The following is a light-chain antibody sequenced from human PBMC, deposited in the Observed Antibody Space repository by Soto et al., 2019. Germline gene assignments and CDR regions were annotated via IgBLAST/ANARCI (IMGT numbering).Light chain of an antibody. CDR2: DAS. J-gene: IGKJ5*01. Sequence: EIVLTQSPATLSLSPGERATLSCRASQSVSSYLAWCQQKPGQAPRLLIYDASNRATGIPARFSGSGSGTDFTLTISSLEPEDFAVYYCQQRSNPITFGQGTRLEIK. CDR3: QQRSNPIT. V-gene: IGKV3-11*01. CDR1: QSVSSY.